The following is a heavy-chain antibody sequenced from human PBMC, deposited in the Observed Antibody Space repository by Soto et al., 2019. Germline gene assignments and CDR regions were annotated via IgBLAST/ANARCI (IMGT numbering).Heavy chain of an antibody. CDR2: ISSSSSYI. V-gene: IGHV3-21*01. Sequence: EVQLVESGGGLVKPGGSLRLSCAASGFTFSSYSMNWVRQAPGKGLEWVSSISSSSSYIYYAASVKGRFTISRDNAKNSLYLQMNSLRADDTAVYYCARGRGAAGTDSVQYYGMDVWGQGTTVTVSS. CDR3: ARGRGAAGTDSVQYYGMDV. J-gene: IGHJ6*02. D-gene: IGHD6-13*01. CDR1: GFTFSSYS.